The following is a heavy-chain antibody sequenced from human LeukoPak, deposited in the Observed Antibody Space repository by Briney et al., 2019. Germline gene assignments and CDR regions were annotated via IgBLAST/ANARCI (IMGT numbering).Heavy chain of an antibody. D-gene: IGHD3-22*01. J-gene: IGHJ5*02. CDR3: ARPPRKYYYDSSGYYYNA. Sequence: SETLSLTCAVYGGSFSGYYWSWIRQPPGKGLEWIGEINHSGSTNYNPSLKSRVTISVDTSKNQFSLKLSSVTAADTAVYYCARPPRKYYYDSSGYYYNAWGQGTLVTASS. CDR1: GGSFSGYY. V-gene: IGHV4-34*01. CDR2: INHSGST.